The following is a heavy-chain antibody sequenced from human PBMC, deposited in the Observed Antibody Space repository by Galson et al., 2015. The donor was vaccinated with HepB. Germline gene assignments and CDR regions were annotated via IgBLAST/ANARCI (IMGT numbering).Heavy chain of an antibody. CDR2: IWHDGSNK. CDR3: ARAPTSPLRDY. J-gene: IGHJ4*02. CDR1: GFNFSSYA. Sequence: SLRLSCAASGFNFSSYAMRWVRQAPGKGLEWVAVIWHDGSNKYYADSVKGRFTISRDNSKNTLYLHMNSLRAEDTAVYYCARAPTSPLRDYGGPVTLVSVSS. V-gene: IGHV3-33*08.